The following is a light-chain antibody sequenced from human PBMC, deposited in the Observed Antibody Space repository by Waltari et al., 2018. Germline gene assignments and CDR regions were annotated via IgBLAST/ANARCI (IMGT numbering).Light chain of an antibody. CDR2: NNN. J-gene: IGLJ3*02. CDR3: GSWDDSLKGRV. Sequence: QSVVTQPPSTSATPGQRVTISCSGSSSNIGGNIVHWYQQFPGMAPKLLIYNNNQRPSGVPDRFSGSKSGTLASLAISGLQSEDEATYYCGSWDDSLKGRVFGGGTKVTVL. V-gene: IGLV1-44*01. CDR1: SSNIGGNI.